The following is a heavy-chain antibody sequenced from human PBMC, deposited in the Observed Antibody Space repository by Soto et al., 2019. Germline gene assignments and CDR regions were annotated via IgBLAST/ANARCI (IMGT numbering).Heavy chain of an antibody. CDR1: GFSVTNSY. J-gene: IGHJ6*02. CDR3: ARDWSKFSYNYPYYYAMDA. D-gene: IGHD5-18*01. CDR2: LYSSGTT. Sequence: GGSLRLSWTVSGFSVTNSYINWVRQAPGKGLEWVSILYSSGTTYYADSVRGRFTVSRDDSKNTLFLHMNSLRADDTAVYYCARDWSKFSYNYPYYYAMDAWGQGTTVTVSS. V-gene: IGHV3-53*01.